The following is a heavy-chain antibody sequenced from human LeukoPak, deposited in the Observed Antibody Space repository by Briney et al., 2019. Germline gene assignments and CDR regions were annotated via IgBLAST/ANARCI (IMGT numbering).Heavy chain of an antibody. CDR1: GGSISSYY. CDR2: IYTSGST. V-gene: IGHV4-4*07. J-gene: IGHJ4*02. Sequence: SETLSLTCTVSGGSISSYYWSWIRQPAGKGLEWIGRIYTSGSTNYNPSLKSRVTMSVDTSKNQFSLKLSSVTAADTAVYYCARGKSSSGRSYDFDYWGQGTLVTVSS. CDR3: ARGKSSSGRSYDFDY. D-gene: IGHD2-15*01.